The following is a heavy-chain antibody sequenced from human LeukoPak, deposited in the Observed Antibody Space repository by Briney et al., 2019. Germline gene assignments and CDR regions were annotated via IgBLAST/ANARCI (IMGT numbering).Heavy chain of an antibody. Sequence: GASVKVSCKASGYTFTSYAMHWVRQAPGQRLEWMGWINAGNGNTKYSQEFQGRVTITRDTSASTAYMELSSLRSEDMAVYYCARDGVATTLPDGNYYMDVWGKGTTVTISS. V-gene: IGHV1-3*03. CDR2: INAGNGNT. CDR1: GYTFTSYA. J-gene: IGHJ6*03. CDR3: ARDGVATTLPDGNYYMDV. D-gene: IGHD5-12*01.